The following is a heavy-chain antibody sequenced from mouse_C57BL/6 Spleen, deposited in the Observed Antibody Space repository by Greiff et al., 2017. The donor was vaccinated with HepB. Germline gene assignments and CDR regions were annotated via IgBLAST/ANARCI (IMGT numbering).Heavy chain of an antibody. J-gene: IGHJ2*01. CDR3: ARRITTVVATRRTYFDY. CDR1: GFNIKDYY. V-gene: IGHV14-2*01. Sequence: VQLQQSGAELVKPGASVKLSCTASGFNIKDYYMHWVKQRTEQGLEWIGRIDPEDGETKYAPKFQGKATITADTSSNTAYLQLSSLTSEDTAVYYCARRITTVVATRRTYFDYWGQGTTLTVSS. D-gene: IGHD1-1*01. CDR2: IDPEDGET.